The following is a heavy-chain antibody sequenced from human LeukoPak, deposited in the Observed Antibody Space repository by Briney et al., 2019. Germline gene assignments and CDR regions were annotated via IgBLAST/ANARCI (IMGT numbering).Heavy chain of an antibody. D-gene: IGHD5-12*01. V-gene: IGHV3-48*01. CDR2: ISSSSSTI. CDR3: ARGRDGYNYHYYGMDV. CDR1: GFTFSSYS. J-gene: IGHJ6*02. Sequence: GGSLRLSCAASGFTFSSYSMNWVRQAPGKGLEWVSSISSSSSTIYYADSVKGRFTISRDNAKNSLYLQMNSLRAEDTAVYYCARGRDGYNYHYYGMDVWGQGTTVTVSS.